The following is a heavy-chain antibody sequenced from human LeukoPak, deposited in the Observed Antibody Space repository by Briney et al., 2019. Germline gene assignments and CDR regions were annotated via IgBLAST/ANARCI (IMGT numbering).Heavy chain of an antibody. CDR3: ARETYYGTMDV. J-gene: IGHJ6*04. D-gene: IGHD3-22*01. V-gene: IGHV3-7*03. CDR2: IKQDGSEK. CDR1: GFTFSSYW. Sequence: PGGSLRLSCAASGFTFSSYWMSWVRQAPGKGLEWLANIKQDGSEKYYVDSVKGRFTISRDNAKNSLYLQMNSLRAEDTAVYYCARETYYGTMDVWGKGTTVTVSS.